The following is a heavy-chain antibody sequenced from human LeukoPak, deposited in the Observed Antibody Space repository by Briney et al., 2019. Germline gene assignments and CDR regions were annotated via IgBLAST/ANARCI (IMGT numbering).Heavy chain of an antibody. CDR3: ARESTYSYGSEYDY. CDR2: ISSSSSYI. V-gene: IGHV3-21*01. J-gene: IGHJ4*02. CDR1: GFTFSSYS. D-gene: IGHD5-18*01. Sequence: GGSLRLSCAASGFTFSSYSMNWVRQAPGKGLEWVSSISSSSSYIYYADSVKGRFTISRDNAKNSLYLQMNSLRAEDTAVYYCARESTYSYGSEYDYWGQGTLVTVSS.